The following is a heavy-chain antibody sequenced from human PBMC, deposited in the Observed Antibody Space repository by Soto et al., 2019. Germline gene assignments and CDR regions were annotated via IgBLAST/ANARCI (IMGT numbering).Heavy chain of an antibody. CDR2: INHSGST. V-gene: IGHV4-34*01. CDR3: ARALTDYDFWSGYYSDSYYFDY. D-gene: IGHD3-3*01. Sequence: PSETLSLTCAVYGGPFSGYYWSWIRQPPGKGLEWIGEINHSGSTNYNPSLKSRVTISVDTSKNQFSLKLSSVTAADTAVYYCARALTDYDFWSGYYSDSYYFDYWGQGTLVTV. CDR1: GGPFSGYY. J-gene: IGHJ4*02.